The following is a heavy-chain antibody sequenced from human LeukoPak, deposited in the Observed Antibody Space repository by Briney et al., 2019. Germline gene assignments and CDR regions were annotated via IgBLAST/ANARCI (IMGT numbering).Heavy chain of an antibody. CDR3: ARPPDGGRSGIWFDP. D-gene: IGHD4-23*01. J-gene: IGHJ5*02. CDR2: MNPNSGNT. CDR1: GYTFTSYD. V-gene: IGHV1-8*01. Sequence: GASVTVSCKASGYTFTSYDINWVRQATGQGLEWMGWMNPNSGNTGYAQKFQGRVTMTRNTSISTAYMELSSLGSEDTAVYYCARPPDGGRSGIWFDPWGQGTLVTVSS.